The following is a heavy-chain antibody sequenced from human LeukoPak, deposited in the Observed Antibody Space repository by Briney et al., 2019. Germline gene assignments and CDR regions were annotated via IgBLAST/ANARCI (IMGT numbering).Heavy chain of an antibody. D-gene: IGHD6-13*01. CDR1: GFTFSNYA. CDR2: ICGHGISI. J-gene: IGHJ6*02. V-gene: IGHV3-23*01. CDR3: AKGGYSSSWYIVDGMDV. Sequence: GGSLRLSCEASGFTFSNYAMSWVRQAPGKGLEWVSGICGHGISIYYADSVKGRFTISRDNSKSTLYLVMNSLRAEDTAVYYCAKGGYSSSWYIVDGMDVWGQGTTVTVSS.